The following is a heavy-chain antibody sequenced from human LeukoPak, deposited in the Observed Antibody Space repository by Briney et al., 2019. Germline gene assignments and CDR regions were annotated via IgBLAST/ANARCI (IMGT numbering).Heavy chain of an antibody. CDR3: ASNYDILTGYDY. CDR1: GYTLTVLS. J-gene: IGHJ4*02. V-gene: IGHV1-24*01. D-gene: IGHD3-9*01. Sequence: GASVKVSCKVSGYTLTVLSMHWVRQAPGKGLGWMGGFDPEDGETIYAQKFQGRVTMTKDKSTDTAYMELSSLRSEDTAVYYCASNYDILTGYDYWGQGTLVTVSS. CDR2: FDPEDGET.